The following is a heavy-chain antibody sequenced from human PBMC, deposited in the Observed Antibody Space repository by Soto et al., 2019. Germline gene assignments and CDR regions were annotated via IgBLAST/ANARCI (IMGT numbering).Heavy chain of an antibody. CDR2: IYHTGSS. Sequence: PSETLSLTCAVSPFSITSDHYWAWIRQPPGKGLEWIGAIYHTGSSYNNPSLLGRLTISVDTSKNHFSLNLTSVTAADTAVYYCARQDRVVAEGRWFDPWGQGTLVTVSS. CDR1: PFSITSDHY. J-gene: IGHJ5*02. V-gene: IGHV4-38-2*01. CDR3: ARQDRVVAEGRWFDP. D-gene: IGHD2-15*01.